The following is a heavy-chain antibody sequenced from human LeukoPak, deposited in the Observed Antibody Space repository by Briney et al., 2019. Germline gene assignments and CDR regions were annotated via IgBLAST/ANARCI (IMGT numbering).Heavy chain of an antibody. CDR3: ARVGGTRGFYFDY. V-gene: IGHV3-66*01. J-gene: IGHJ4*02. D-gene: IGHD1-26*01. Sequence: GGSLRLSCAASGFTVSSNYMSWVRQAPGKGLEWVSVIYSGGSTYYADSVKGRFTISRDNSKNTLYLQMNSLRAEDTAVYYCARVGGTRGFYFDYWGQGTLVTVFS. CDR2: IYSGGST. CDR1: GFTVSSNY.